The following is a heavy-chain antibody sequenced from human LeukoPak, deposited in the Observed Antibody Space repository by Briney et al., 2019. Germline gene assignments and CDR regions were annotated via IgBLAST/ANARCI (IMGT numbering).Heavy chain of an antibody. CDR1: GYTFTGYY. Sequence: ASVKVSCKASGYTFTGYYMHWVRQAPGQGPEWMGWINPNSGGTNYAQKFQGRVTMTRDTSISTAYMELSGLRSDDTAVYYCARDGSGVMGATHDFDYWGQGTLVTVSS. V-gene: IGHV1-2*02. CDR2: INPNSGGT. D-gene: IGHD1-26*01. CDR3: ARDGSGVMGATHDFDY. J-gene: IGHJ4*02.